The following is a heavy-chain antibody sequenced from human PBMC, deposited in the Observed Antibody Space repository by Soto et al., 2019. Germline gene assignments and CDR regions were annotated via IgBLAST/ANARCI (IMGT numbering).Heavy chain of an antibody. CDR2: ISGSGGST. J-gene: IGHJ6*03. Sequence: PGGSLRLSCAASGFTFSSYAMSWVRQAPGKGLEWVSAISGSGGSTYYADSVKGRFTISRDNSKNTLYLQMNSLRAEDTAVYYCAKDHLITIFGVAPYYMDVWGKGTTVTVSS. D-gene: IGHD3-3*01. CDR3: AKDHLITIFGVAPYYMDV. CDR1: GFTFSSYA. V-gene: IGHV3-23*01.